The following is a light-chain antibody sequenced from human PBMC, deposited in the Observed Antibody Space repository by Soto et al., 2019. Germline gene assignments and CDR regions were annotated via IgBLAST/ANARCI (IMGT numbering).Light chain of an antibody. CDR2: AAS. J-gene: IGKJ5*01. V-gene: IGKV1-33*01. CDR3: QQYDILPIT. Sequence: DIQMTQSPSSLSASVGDRVTITCRASQSISSNLNWYQQKPGKAPKLLIYAASSLQSGVPSRFSGGGSGTHFTFTISSLQTEDIGTYYCQQYDILPITFGRGTRLEIK. CDR1: QSISSN.